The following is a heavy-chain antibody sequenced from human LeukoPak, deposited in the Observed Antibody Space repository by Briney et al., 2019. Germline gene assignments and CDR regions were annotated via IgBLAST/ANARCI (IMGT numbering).Heavy chain of an antibody. Sequence: GASVKVSCKASGYTFTSYDINWVRQATGQGLEWMGWMNPNSGNTGYAQKFQGRVTMTRNTSISTAYMGLSSLRSEDTAVYDCARKSYYDILTAYTYFDYWGQGTLVTVSS. J-gene: IGHJ4*02. V-gene: IGHV1-8*01. CDR3: ARKSYYDILTAYTYFDY. CDR2: MNPNSGNT. CDR1: GYTFTSYD. D-gene: IGHD3-9*01.